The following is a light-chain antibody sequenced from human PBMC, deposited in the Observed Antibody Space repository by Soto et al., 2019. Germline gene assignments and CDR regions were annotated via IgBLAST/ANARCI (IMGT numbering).Light chain of an antibody. CDR3: SSYTSSSTLVV. Sequence: QSALTQPASVSGSPGQSITISCTGTSRDVGGYNYVSWYQQHPGKAPKLMIYEVSNRPSGVSNRFSGSKSGNTASLTISGLQAEDEADYYCSSYTSSSTLVVFGGATKVTVL. CDR1: SRDVGGYNY. J-gene: IGLJ2*01. CDR2: EVS. V-gene: IGLV2-14*01.